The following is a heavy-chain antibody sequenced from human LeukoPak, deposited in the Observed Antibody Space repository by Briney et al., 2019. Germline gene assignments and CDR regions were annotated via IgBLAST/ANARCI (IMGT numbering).Heavy chain of an antibody. CDR3: ARLKYYYDSSGYRAEYFQH. V-gene: IGHV4-61*02. CDR1: GGSISSGSYY. J-gene: IGHJ1*01. Sequence: SQTLSLTCTVSGGSISSGSYYWSWIRQPAGKGLEWIGRIYTSGSTNYNPSLKSRVTISVDTSKNQFSLKLSSVTAADTAVYYCARLKYYYDSSGYRAEYFQHWGQGTLVTVSS. D-gene: IGHD3-22*01. CDR2: IYTSGST.